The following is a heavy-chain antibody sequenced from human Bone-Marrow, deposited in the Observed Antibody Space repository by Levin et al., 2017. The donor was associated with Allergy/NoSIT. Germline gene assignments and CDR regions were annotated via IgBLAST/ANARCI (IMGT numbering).Heavy chain of an antibody. J-gene: IGHJ4*02. Sequence: SETLSLTCAVSGGSVTSGSYYWSWIRQPPGKGLEYIGYILYSASTNYNPSLKSRVTISADPSKNQFSLKLTSVTIADTAVYYCARGLGYYRWYFDSWGQGSLVSVSS. CDR3: ARGLGYYRWYFDS. CDR1: GGSVTSGSYY. V-gene: IGHV4-61*01. D-gene: IGHD3-3*01. CDR2: ILYSAST.